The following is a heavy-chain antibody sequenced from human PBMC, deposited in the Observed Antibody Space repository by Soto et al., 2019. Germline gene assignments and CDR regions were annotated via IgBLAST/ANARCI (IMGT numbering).Heavy chain of an antibody. V-gene: IGHV4-34*01. CDR2: INHSGST. CDR3: ARVSAAGIGPYYYYYYGMDV. J-gene: IGHJ6*02. CDR1: GGSFSGYY. Sequence: PSETLSLTGAVYGGSFSGYYWSWIRQPPGKGLEWIGEINHSGSTNYNPSLKSRVTISVDTSNNQFSLKLSSVTAADTAVYYCARVSAAGIGPYYYYYYGMDVWGQGTTVTVSS. D-gene: IGHD6-13*01.